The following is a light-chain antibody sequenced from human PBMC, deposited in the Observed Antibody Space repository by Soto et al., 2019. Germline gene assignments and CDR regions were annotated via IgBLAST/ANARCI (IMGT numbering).Light chain of an antibody. Sequence: DIQLTQSPSTLSASVGDRVTITCRASQSISSWLAWYQQKPGKAPNLLIYKTSNLESGVPSRFSGSGSGTEFTLTISSLQPDDFATYSCQYYNDYCWTFGQGTKVELK. CDR3: QYYNDYCWT. J-gene: IGKJ1*01. V-gene: IGKV1-5*03. CDR1: QSISSW. CDR2: KTS.